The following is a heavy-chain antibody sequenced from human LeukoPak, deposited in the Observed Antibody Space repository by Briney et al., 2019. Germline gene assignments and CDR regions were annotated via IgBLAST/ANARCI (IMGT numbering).Heavy chain of an antibody. CDR1: GGSFSGYY. D-gene: IGHD1-26*01. CDR2: INHSGST. Sequence: SETLSLTCAVYGGSFSGYYWSWIRQPPGKGLEWIGEINHSGSTNYIPSLKSRVIISVDTSKNQFSLRLSSVTAADTAVYYCAQARRGYFSHYYGMDVWGLGTTVTVSS. J-gene: IGHJ6*02. CDR3: AQARRGYFSHYYGMDV. V-gene: IGHV4-34*01.